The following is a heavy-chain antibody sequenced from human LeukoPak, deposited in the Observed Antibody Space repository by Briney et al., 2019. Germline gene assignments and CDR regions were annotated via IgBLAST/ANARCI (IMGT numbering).Heavy chain of an antibody. Sequence: SETLSLTCTVSGGSISSYYWSWIRQPPGKGLEWIGYIYYSGSTNYYPSLKSRVTISVDTSKNQFSLKLSSVTAADTAVYYCAWYDPRMDAFDIWGQGTMVTVSS. D-gene: IGHD6-13*01. CDR1: GGSISSYY. CDR2: IYYSGST. J-gene: IGHJ3*02. CDR3: AWYDPRMDAFDI. V-gene: IGHV4-59*01.